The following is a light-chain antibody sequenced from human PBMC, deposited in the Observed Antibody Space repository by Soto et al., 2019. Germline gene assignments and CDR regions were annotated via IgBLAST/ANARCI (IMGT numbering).Light chain of an antibody. V-gene: IGLV2-8*01. J-gene: IGLJ2*01. CDR2: EVS. Sequence: QSVLTQPPSASGSPGQSVTISCTGTSSDIGGYNYVSWYQQHPGKPPKLMIYEVSKRPSGVPDRFSGSKSGNTASLTVSGLQAEDEDEYYCTSYSGSNNFVVFGGGTKLTVL. CDR3: TSYSGSNNFVV. CDR1: SSDIGGYNY.